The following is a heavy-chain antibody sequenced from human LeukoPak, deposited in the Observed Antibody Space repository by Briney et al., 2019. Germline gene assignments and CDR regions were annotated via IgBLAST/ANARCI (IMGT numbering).Heavy chain of an antibody. Sequence: SETLSLTCAVYGGSFSGYYWSWIRQPPGKGLEWIGEINHSGGTDYTPSLKSRVTISVDTSKNQFSLKLSSVTAADTAVYYCARLFWSGYYVDYWGQGTLVTVSS. J-gene: IGHJ4*02. CDR3: ARLFWSGYYVDY. V-gene: IGHV4-34*01. CDR1: GGSFSGYY. D-gene: IGHD3-3*01. CDR2: INHSGGT.